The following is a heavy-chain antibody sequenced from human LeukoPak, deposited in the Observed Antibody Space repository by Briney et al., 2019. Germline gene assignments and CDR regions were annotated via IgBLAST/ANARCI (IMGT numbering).Heavy chain of an antibody. Sequence: GGSLRLSCAASGFTFSDYYMSWIRQAPGKGLEWASYISSSGSTIYYADSVKGRFTISRDNAKNSLYLQMNSLRAEDTAVYYCARGLGLSSVSAFDIWGQGTMVTVSS. V-gene: IGHV3-11*04. D-gene: IGHD6-6*01. CDR2: ISSSGSTI. CDR3: ARGLGLSSVSAFDI. CDR1: GFTFSDYY. J-gene: IGHJ3*02.